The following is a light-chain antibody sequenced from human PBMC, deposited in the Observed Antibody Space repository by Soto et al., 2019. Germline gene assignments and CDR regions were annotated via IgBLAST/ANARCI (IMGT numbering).Light chain of an antibody. CDR1: ESLLHTNGNNY. Sequence: DIVMTQSPLSLRGTPGEPASISCRSSESLLHTNGNNYLDWYLQKPGQSPQLLIYFGSTRASGVPNRFSGSGSDTDFTLTISRVEAEDVAVYYCMQALQTRWTFGQGTKVEIK. CDR3: MQALQTRWT. CDR2: FGS. J-gene: IGKJ1*01. V-gene: IGKV2-28*01.